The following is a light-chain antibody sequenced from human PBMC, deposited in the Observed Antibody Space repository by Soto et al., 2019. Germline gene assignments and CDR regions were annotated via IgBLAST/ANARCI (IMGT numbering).Light chain of an antibody. CDR2: GAS. CDR3: QQYGSSHLT. J-gene: IGKJ4*01. CDR1: QSVAGSS. V-gene: IGKV3-20*01. Sequence: EMMWTQSPGTLSLSPGDRATLSCRASQSVAGSSLAWYQQKPAQAPRLLIYGASNRATGIPARFSGSGSVGELCLIISGPEPEDFAVYFCQQYGSSHLTVGGGPKVHIK.